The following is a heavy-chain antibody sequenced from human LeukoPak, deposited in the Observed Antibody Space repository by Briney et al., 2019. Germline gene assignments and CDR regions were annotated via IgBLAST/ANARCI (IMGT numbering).Heavy chain of an antibody. Sequence: ASVKVSCKASGYTFTGYYMHWVRQAPGQGLEWMGWINPNSGGTNYAQKFQGRVTMTRDTSISTAYMELSRLRSDDTAVYYCASPRNNPNRIAAAADYYYYGMDVWGQGTTVTVSS. CDR2: INPNSGGT. J-gene: IGHJ6*02. D-gene: IGHD6-13*01. CDR3: ASPRNNPNRIAAAADYYYYGMDV. V-gene: IGHV1-2*02. CDR1: GYTFTGYY.